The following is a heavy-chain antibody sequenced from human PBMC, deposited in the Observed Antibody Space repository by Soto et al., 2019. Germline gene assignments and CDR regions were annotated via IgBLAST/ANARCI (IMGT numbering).Heavy chain of an antibody. CDR3: AKDGRWYYYDSSGYYLDAFDI. Sequence: PVESLRLSCAASGFTFSSYAMSWVRQAPGKGLEWVSAISGSGGSTYYADSVKGRFTISRDNSKNTLYLQMNSLRAEDTAVYYCAKDGRWYYYDSSGYYLDAFDIWGQGTMVTVSS. J-gene: IGHJ3*02. CDR2: ISGSGGST. D-gene: IGHD3-22*01. CDR1: GFTFSSYA. V-gene: IGHV3-23*01.